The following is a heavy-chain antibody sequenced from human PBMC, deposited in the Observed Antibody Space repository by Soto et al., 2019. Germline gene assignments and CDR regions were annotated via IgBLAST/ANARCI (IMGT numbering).Heavy chain of an antibody. V-gene: IGHV3-13*01. CDR1: GFTLSSYD. CDR3: ARGSGVGATPDGTGWFDP. CDR2: IGTAGDT. J-gene: IGHJ5*02. Sequence: HPGGSLRLSCAASGFTLSSYDMHWVRQATGKGLEWVSAIGTAGDTYYPGSVKGRFTISRENAKNSLYLQMNSLRAGDTAVYYCARGSGVGATPDGTGWFDPWGQGTLVTVSS. D-gene: IGHD1-26*01.